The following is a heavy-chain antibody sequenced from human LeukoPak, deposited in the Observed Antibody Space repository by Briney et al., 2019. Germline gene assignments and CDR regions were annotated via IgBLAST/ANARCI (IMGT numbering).Heavy chain of an antibody. CDR2: ISYDGSNK. CDR1: GFTFSSYA. CDR3: ASQGLYCSGGSCYSFVLDY. J-gene: IGHJ4*02. D-gene: IGHD2-15*01. Sequence: PGGSLRLSCAASGFTFSSYAMHWVRQAPGKGLEWVAVISYDGSNKYYADSVKGRFTISRDNSKNTLHLQMNSLRAEDTAVYYCASQGLYCSGGSCYSFVLDYWGQGTLVTVSS. V-gene: IGHV3-30*04.